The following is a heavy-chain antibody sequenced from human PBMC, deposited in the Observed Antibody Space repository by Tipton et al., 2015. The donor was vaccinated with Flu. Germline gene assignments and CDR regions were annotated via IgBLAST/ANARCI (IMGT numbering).Heavy chain of an antibody. V-gene: IGHV4-59*11. J-gene: IGHJ6*02. CDR1: GASIRSHY. D-gene: IGHD2-2*01. CDR3: ARDACVTSWSSECCMDV. CDR2: IYYKTT. Sequence: LRLSCTVSGASIRSHYWSWVRQTPGRGLEWIGYIYYKTTKYNPSLESRVTMSVDTSKNHLSLRLDSVTAADTAVYYCARDACVTSWSSECCMDVWGQGTTVTV.